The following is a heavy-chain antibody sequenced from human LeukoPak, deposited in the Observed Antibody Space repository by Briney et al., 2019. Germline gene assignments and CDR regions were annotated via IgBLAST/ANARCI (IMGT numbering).Heavy chain of an antibody. CDR3: AKEVVGYDILGWYFDL. Sequence: GGSLRLSCAASGFTFSSYGMHWVRQAPGKGLEWVAVISYDGSNKYYVDSVKGRFTISRDNSKNTLYLQMNSLRAEDTAVYYCAKEVVGYDILGWYFDLWGRGTLVTVSS. V-gene: IGHV3-30*18. D-gene: IGHD3-9*01. CDR2: ISYDGSNK. J-gene: IGHJ2*01. CDR1: GFTFSSYG.